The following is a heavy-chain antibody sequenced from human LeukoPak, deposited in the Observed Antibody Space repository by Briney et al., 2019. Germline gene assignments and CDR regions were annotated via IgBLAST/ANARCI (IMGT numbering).Heavy chain of an antibody. CDR3: ARDFPHFPEYSSSWAKKGASDAFDI. D-gene: IGHD6-6*01. V-gene: IGHV4-38-2*02. Sequence: SETLSLTCTVSGYSISSGYYWGWIRQPPGKGLEWIGSIYHSGSTYYNPFLKSRVTISVDTSKNQFSLKLSSVTAADTAVYYCARDFPHFPEYSSSWAKKGASDAFDIWGQGTMVTVSS. J-gene: IGHJ3*02. CDR1: GYSISSGYY. CDR2: IYHSGST.